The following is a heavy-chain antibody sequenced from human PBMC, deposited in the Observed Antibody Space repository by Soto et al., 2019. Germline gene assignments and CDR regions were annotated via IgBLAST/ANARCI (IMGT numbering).Heavy chain of an antibody. CDR1: GYTFNSYA. CDR3: ARVKQWLEIFDY. D-gene: IGHD6-19*01. J-gene: IGHJ4*02. Sequence: QVQLVQSGAEVKKPGASVKVSCKASGYTFNSYAMHWVRQAPGQRLEWMGWINAGNGNTKYSQKFQGRVTIARDTSASTAYMELSSLRSEDTAVYYCARVKQWLEIFDYWGQGTLVTVSS. CDR2: INAGNGNT. V-gene: IGHV1-3*01.